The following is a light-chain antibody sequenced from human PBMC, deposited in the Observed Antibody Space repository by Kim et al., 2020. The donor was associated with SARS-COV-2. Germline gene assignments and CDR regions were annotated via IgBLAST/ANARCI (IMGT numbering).Light chain of an antibody. J-gene: IGKJ4*01. CDR3: QQYYTTPHT. CDR2: WAS. V-gene: IGKV4-1*01. Sequence: DIVMTQSSDSLPVSLGERATINCKSSQSVLFSSNNQNCLAWYQQKPGQPPKLLIYWASTRESGVPDRFSGSGSGTDFTLTISSLQAEDVAVYYCQQYYTTPHTFGGGTKVDIK. CDR1: QSVLFSSNNQNC.